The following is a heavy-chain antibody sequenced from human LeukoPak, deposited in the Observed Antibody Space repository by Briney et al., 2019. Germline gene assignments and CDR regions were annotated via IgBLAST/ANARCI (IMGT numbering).Heavy chain of an antibody. V-gene: IGHV3-11*06. CDR1: GFTFSDYY. D-gene: IGHD3-10*01. Sequence: GGSLRLSCAASGFTFSDYYMSWIRQAPGKGLEWVSYISSSSSYTSYADSVKGRFTISRDNAKNSLYLQMNSLRAEDTAVYYCARGFMVRGAINAFDIWGQGTMVTVSS. CDR2: ISSSSSYT. CDR3: ARGFMVRGAINAFDI. J-gene: IGHJ3*02.